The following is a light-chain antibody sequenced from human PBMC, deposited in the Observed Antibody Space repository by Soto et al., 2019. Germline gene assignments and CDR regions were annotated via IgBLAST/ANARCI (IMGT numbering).Light chain of an antibody. J-gene: IGKJ1*01. Sequence: EILMTQSPGTLSVSPGEGATLSCRASQSVSDKVAWYQQKPGQPPRLLIYGAFTRATGIPARFSGSGSGTDFTLTISSLQSEDFAVYYCQQYYNWPQTFGQGTRWIS. CDR2: GAF. V-gene: IGKV3-15*01. CDR1: QSVSDK. CDR3: QQYYNWPQT.